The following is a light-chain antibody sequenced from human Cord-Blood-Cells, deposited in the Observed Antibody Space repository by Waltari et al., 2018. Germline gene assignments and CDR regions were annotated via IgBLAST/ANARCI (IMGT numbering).Light chain of an antibody. CDR3: QQYGISPPLP. V-gene: IGKV3-20*01. J-gene: IGKJ4*01. Sequence: ELALTQSPGNLSLCPGERVTLSCRASQSVSSRYLAWYQQKPGQAPRLLIYGASSSATGIPDRFSGSGSGTDFNLTISGLEPEVFAVYYGQQYGISPPLPFGGGTKVEIK. CDR1: QSVSSRY. CDR2: GAS.